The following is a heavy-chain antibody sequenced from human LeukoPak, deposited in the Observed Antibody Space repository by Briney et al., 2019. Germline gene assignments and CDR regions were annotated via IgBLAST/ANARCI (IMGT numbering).Heavy chain of an antibody. D-gene: IGHD6-19*01. Sequence: GGSLRLSCAASGFTFSSYAMSWGRQAPGKGLEWVSAISGSGGSTYYADSVKGRFTISRDNSKNPLYLQVNSLRAEDTAVYYCAKVGYRSGWYAQYYFDYWGQGTLVTVSS. V-gene: IGHV3-23*01. CDR3: AKVGYRSGWYAQYYFDY. J-gene: IGHJ4*02. CDR1: GFTFSSYA. CDR2: ISGSGGST.